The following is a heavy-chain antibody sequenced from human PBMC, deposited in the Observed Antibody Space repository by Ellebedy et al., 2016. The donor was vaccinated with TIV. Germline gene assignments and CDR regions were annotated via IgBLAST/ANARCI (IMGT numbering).Heavy chain of an antibody. CDR3: VRDSGTGYYSLGYFDS. CDR2: ISRTSSPI. V-gene: IGHV3-48*04. Sequence: GGSLRLSCVASGFTFSSHSMSWVRQAPGKGPEWISYISRTSSPIHYADSVKGRFTISRDNAKRSLYLQMNSLRAKDTAVYYCVRDSGTGYYSLGYFDSWGQGTLVTVSS. D-gene: IGHD3-22*01. J-gene: IGHJ4*02. CDR1: GFTFSSHS.